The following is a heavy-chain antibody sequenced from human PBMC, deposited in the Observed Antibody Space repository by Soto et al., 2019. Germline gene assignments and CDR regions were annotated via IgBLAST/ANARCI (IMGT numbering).Heavy chain of an antibody. CDR1: VFTFSSYA. Sequence: GGSLRLSCAASVFTFSSYAMHWVRQAPGKGLEWVAVISYDGSNKYYADSVKGRFTISRDNSKNTLYLQMNSLRPEDTAMYYCARPRSSSRNYYGMDVWGQGTTVTVSS. CDR3: ARPRSSSRNYYGMDV. CDR2: ISYDGSNK. V-gene: IGHV3-30-3*01. J-gene: IGHJ6*02. D-gene: IGHD6-13*01.